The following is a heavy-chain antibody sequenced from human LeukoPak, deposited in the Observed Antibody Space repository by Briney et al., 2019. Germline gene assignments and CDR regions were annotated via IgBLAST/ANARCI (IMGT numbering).Heavy chain of an antibody. CDR2: ISSSSIYI. J-gene: IGHJ6*04. Sequence: GGSLRLSCAASGFTFSNYSMNWVRQAPGRGLEWVSSISSSSIYIYYADSMKGRFTISRDSAKNSLYLQMNSLRAEDTAIYYCARGVNGYDSYYYYGLDVWGRGTTVTVSS. D-gene: IGHD5-12*01. V-gene: IGHV3-21*01. CDR1: GFTFSNYS. CDR3: ARGVNGYDSYYYYGLDV.